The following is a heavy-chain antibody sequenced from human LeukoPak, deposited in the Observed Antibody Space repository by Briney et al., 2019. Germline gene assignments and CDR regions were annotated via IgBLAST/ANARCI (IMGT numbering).Heavy chain of an antibody. CDR3: SRGSTMTGWNY. V-gene: IGHV3-74*01. J-gene: IGHJ4*02. Sequence: GGSLRLSCAASGFTFSTYWMHWVRQAPGKGLVWVSRINSDGSTTNYADSVKGRFTISRDNAKNTLYLQMNSLGPEDTAVYYCSRGSTMTGWNYWGQGTLVTVSS. D-gene: IGHD5/OR15-5a*01. CDR1: GFTFSTYW. CDR2: INSDGSTT.